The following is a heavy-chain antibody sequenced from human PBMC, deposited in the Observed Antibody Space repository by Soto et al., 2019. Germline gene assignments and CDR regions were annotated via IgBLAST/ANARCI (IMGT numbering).Heavy chain of an antibody. Sequence: PGGSLRLSCAASGFTFSSYAMHWVRQAPGKGLEWVAVISYDGSNKYYADSVKGRFTISRDNSKNTLYLQMNSLRAEDTAVYYCARDQWDIVLVPAPGGMDVWGQGTTVTVSS. D-gene: IGHD2-2*01. CDR2: ISYDGSNK. CDR1: GFTFSSYA. J-gene: IGHJ6*02. V-gene: IGHV3-30-3*01. CDR3: ARDQWDIVLVPAPGGMDV.